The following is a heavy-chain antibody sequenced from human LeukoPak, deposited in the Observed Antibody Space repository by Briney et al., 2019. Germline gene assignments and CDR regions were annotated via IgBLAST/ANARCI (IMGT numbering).Heavy chain of an antibody. D-gene: IGHD6-6*01. Sequence: KPGGSRRLSCAASAFTLSSYSMKWVRPAPGMGRGWVLSISCRSSHIYYAESVKGRFTIPRANAKNSLYLQMNSVRAEDTAVYYCARNQLADRLIHYWGEGTLVTLSS. CDR3: ARNQLADRLIHY. J-gene: IGHJ4*02. CDR1: AFTLSSYS. V-gene: IGHV3-21*01. CDR2: ISCRSSHI.